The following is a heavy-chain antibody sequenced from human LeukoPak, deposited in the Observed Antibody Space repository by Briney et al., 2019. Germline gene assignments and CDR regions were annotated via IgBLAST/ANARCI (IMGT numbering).Heavy chain of an antibody. V-gene: IGHV4-59*01. D-gene: IGHD3-3*01. Sequence: PSETLSLTCTVSGGSISSYYWSWIRQPPGKGLEWIGYIYYSGSTNYNPSLKSRVTISVDTSKNQFSLKLSSVAAADTAVYYCARTQNYDFWSGPGYFDYWGQGTLVTVSS. CDR3: ARTQNYDFWSGPGYFDY. CDR1: GGSISSYY. CDR2: IYYSGST. J-gene: IGHJ4*02.